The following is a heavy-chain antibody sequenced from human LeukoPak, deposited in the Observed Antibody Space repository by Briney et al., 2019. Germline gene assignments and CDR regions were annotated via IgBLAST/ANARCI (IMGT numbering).Heavy chain of an antibody. CDR2: IIPILGIA. Sequence: SVKVSCKASGGTFSRYAISWVRQAPGQGLEWMGRIIPILGIANYAQKFQGRVTITADKSTSTAYMELSSLRSEDTAVYYCATDYYDSSGYFDYWGQGTLVTVSS. J-gene: IGHJ4*02. CDR1: GGTFSRYA. V-gene: IGHV1-69*04. D-gene: IGHD3-22*01. CDR3: ATDYYDSSGYFDY.